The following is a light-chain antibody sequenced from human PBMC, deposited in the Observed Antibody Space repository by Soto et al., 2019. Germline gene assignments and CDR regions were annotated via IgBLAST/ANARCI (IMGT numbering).Light chain of an antibody. CDR3: QQSYSITWT. CDR1: ESVSSY. Sequence: EIVLTQSPCTLSLSPGSRSTLSCRASESVSSYLALYQQKPGQAPRLLMYGASSRATGIPERFSGRGSGTDFTLTISSLHPEDFATHYCQQSYSITWTFGPGTKVDIK. V-gene: IGKV3-20*01. J-gene: IGKJ1*01. CDR2: GAS.